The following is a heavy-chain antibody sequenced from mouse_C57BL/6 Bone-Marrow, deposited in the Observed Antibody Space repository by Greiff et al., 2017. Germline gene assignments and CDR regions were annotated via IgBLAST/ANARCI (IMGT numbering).Heavy chain of an antibody. CDR2: IDPENGDT. CDR3: TPDSSGYFFDY. J-gene: IGHJ2*01. Sequence: EVQLQQSGAELVRPGASVKLSCTASGFNIKDDYMHWVKQRPEQGLEWIGWIDPENGDTEYASKFQGKATITADTSSNTAYLQLSSLTSEDTAVYYCTPDSSGYFFDYWGQGTTLTVSS. CDR1: GFNIKDDY. D-gene: IGHD3-2*02. V-gene: IGHV14-4*01.